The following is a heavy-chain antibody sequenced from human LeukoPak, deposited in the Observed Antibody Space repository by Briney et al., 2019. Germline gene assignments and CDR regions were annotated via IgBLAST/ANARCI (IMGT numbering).Heavy chain of an antibody. Sequence: GGSLRLSCAASGFTFSTYVMSWVRQAPGKGLEWVSGISGSGGSTYYADSVKGRFTTSRDNSKNTLYLQMNGLRAEDTAVYYCAKDVGKWESLHFFDYWGQGTLVTVSS. V-gene: IGHV3-23*01. CDR2: ISGSGGST. CDR1: GFTFSTYV. D-gene: IGHD1-26*01. CDR3: AKDVGKWESLHFFDY. J-gene: IGHJ4*02.